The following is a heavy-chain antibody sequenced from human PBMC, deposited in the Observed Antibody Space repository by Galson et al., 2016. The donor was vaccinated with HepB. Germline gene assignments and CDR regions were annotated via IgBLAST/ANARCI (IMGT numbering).Heavy chain of an antibody. V-gene: IGHV1-46*01. CDR3: AGGGYYDSSGSLRY. CDR2: INPSGGST. Sequence: SVKVSCKASGYTFTRYYIHWVRQAPGQGLEWMGVINPSGGSTKDAQKLQGRVTMTRDTSTSTVYMELSSLRSEDTAVYFCAGGGYYDSSGSLRYWGQGTLVTVSS. J-gene: IGHJ4*02. CDR1: GYTFTRYY. D-gene: IGHD3-22*01.